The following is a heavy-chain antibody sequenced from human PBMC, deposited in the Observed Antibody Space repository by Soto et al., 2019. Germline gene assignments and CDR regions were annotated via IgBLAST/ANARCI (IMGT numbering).Heavy chain of an antibody. V-gene: IGHV3-23*01. D-gene: IGHD1-26*01. J-gene: IGHJ3*02. CDR3: ARSIRGAPVQDVFDI. CDR1: GFTFSNYA. Sequence: EVQLLESGGGLVQPGGSLRLSCVASGFTFSNYAMCWVRQAPGKGLEWVSGVSVGGDNTYYADSVKARFTIFRDNSKNTLWLQMNTLRGEDTAVYHCARSIRGAPVQDVFDIWGQGTMVTVS. CDR2: VSVGGDNT.